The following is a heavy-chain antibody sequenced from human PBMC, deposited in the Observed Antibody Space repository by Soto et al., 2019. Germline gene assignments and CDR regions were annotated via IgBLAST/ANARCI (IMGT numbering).Heavy chain of an antibody. CDR1: GGSISSYY. V-gene: IGHV4-59*01. Sequence: LSLTCTVSGGSISSYYWSWIRQPPGKGLEWIGYIYYSGSTYYNPSLKSRVTISVDRSKNQFSLKLSSVTAADTAVYYCARRYGKNAFDIWGQGTMVTVSS. CDR2: IYYSGST. D-gene: IGHD5-18*01. CDR3: ARRYGKNAFDI. J-gene: IGHJ3*02.